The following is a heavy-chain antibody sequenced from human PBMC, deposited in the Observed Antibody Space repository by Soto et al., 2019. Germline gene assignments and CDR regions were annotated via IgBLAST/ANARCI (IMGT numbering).Heavy chain of an antibody. CDR1: GFTFSSYG. CDR2: IAYDGSNE. D-gene: IGHD4-4*01. J-gene: IGHJ4*02. Sequence: QVQLVESGGGVVQPGRSLRLSCAASGFTFSSYGMHWVRQAPGKGLEWVALIAYDGSNEYYADSVKGRFTIARDNSKNTLYLQMNGLRAEDTDVFYCAKSLTTGVADADYWGKGTLFTVSS. V-gene: IGHV3-30*18. CDR3: AKSLTTGVADADY.